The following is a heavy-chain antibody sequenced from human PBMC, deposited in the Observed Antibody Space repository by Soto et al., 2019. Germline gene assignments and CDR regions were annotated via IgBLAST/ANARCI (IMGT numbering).Heavy chain of an antibody. CDR1: GYTFTSYA. CDR3: ARDLGYYDILTGFYKCSFDP. J-gene: IGHJ5*02. V-gene: IGHV1-3*01. Sequence: QVQLVQSGAEVKKPGASVKVSCKASGYTFTSYAMHWVRQAPGQRLEWMGWINAGNGNTKYSQKFQGRVTLTRDTSASTAYMELSSLRSEDTAVYYCARDLGYYDILTGFYKCSFDPWGQGTLITVSS. D-gene: IGHD3-9*01. CDR2: INAGNGNT.